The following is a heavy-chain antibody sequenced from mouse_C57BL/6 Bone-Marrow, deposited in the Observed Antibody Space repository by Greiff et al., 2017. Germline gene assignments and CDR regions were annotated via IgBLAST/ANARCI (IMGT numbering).Heavy chain of an antibody. V-gene: IGHV1-55*01. D-gene: IGHD2-5*01. CDR1: GYTFTSYW. Sequence: QVQLQQPGAELVKPGASVKMSCKASGYTFTSYWITWVKQRPGQGLEWIGDIYPGSGSTNYNEKLKSKATLTVDTSSRTAYMQLSSLTSEDSAVYYCASPYYSNYWYFDVWGTGTTVTVSS. J-gene: IGHJ1*03. CDR2: IYPGSGST. CDR3: ASPYYSNYWYFDV.